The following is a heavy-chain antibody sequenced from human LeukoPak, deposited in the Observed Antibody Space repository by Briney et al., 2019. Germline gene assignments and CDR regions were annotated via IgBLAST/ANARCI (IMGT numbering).Heavy chain of an antibody. Sequence: ASESLSLTCTVSGGSISSYYWSWIRQPPGKGPEWIGYIYYSGSTNYNPALKSRVTISVDTSKNQFSLKLSSVTAADTAVYYCARLCSGGSCYNPLFDYWGQGTLVTVSS. CDR1: GGSISSYY. J-gene: IGHJ4*02. CDR3: ARLCSGGSCYNPLFDY. V-gene: IGHV4-59*01. CDR2: IYYSGST. D-gene: IGHD2-15*01.